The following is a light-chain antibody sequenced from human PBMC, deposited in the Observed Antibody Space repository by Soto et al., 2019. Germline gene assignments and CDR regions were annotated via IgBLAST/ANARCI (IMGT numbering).Light chain of an antibody. Sequence: QSVLTQPPSASGTPGQRVTISCSGSSSNIGTNTVNWYLQLPGTAPKLLMYNNNQRPSGVPERFSGSKSGTSASLAIGGLXSEXEADYYCAAWDDSLDGFYVFGSGTKVTVL. V-gene: IGLV1-44*01. CDR2: NNN. CDR1: SSNIGTNT. J-gene: IGLJ1*01. CDR3: AAWDDSLDGFYV.